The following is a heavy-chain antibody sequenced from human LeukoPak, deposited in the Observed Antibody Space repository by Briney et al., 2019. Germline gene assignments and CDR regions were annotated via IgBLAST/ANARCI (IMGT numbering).Heavy chain of an antibody. V-gene: IGHV3-21*01. J-gene: IGHJ3*02. CDR2: ISSSSSYI. CDR3: ARGVVLWFGEHSYAFDI. Sequence: GGPLRLSCAASGFTFSSYSMNWVRQAPGKGLEWVSSISSSSSYIYYADSVKGRFTISRDNAKNSLYLQMNSLRAEDTAVYYCARGVVLWFGEHSYAFDIWGQGTMVTVSS. D-gene: IGHD3-10*01. CDR1: GFTFSSYS.